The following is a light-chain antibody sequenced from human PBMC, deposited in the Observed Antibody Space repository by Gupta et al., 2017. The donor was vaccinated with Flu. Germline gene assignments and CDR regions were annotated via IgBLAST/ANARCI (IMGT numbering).Light chain of an antibody. CDR3: MHSKRRPRT. CDR1: ESLVNSDVYNY. Sequence: GTPGQPASISCRSIESLVNSDVYNYLNWYQQRPGQSPRRLIYMASIRDSGVPDRISGSGSGTDFTLKISRVEAEDVGVYYCMHSKRRPRTFGPGTKVEI. V-gene: IGKV2-30*01. CDR2: MAS. J-gene: IGKJ1*01.